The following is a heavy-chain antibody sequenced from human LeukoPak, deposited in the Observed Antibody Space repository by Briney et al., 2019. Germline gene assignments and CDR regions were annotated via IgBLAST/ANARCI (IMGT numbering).Heavy chain of an antibody. J-gene: IGHJ5*02. D-gene: IGHD3-10*01. CDR3: ARKHITMVRGVPWFDP. CDR2: IIPIFGSA. CDR1: GGTFSSYA. V-gene: IGHV1-69*06. Sequence: SVKVSCKASGGTFSSYAISWVRQAPGQGLEWMGGIIPIFGSANYAQKFQGRVTITADKSTSTAYMELSSLRSEDTAVYYCARKHITMVRGVPWFDPWGQGTLVTVSS.